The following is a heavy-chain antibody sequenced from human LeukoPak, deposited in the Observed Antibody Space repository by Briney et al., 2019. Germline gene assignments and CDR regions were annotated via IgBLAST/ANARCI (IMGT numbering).Heavy chain of an antibody. CDR3: ARKYDSSGLANAFDT. CDR2: LHYSGNT. CDR1: GASVTSFY. Sequence: PSETLSLTCTVSGASVTSFYCSWIRQSPGKGLEWIGYLHYSGNTRYNPSLESRIITSVDTSKNQFSLKLSSVTAADTAVYYCARKYDSSGLANAFDTWGQGTSVAVSS. D-gene: IGHD3-22*01. V-gene: IGHV4-59*08. J-gene: IGHJ3*02.